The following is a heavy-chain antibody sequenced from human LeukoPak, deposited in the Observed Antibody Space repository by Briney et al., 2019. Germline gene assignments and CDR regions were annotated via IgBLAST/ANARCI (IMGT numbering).Heavy chain of an antibody. CDR3: ARNRGSLEADY. V-gene: IGHV4-61*02. CDR1: GGSISSGSYY. Sequence: SETLSLTCTVSGGSISSGSYYWSWIRQPAGKGLEWIGRIYTSGSTNYNPSLKSRVTISVDTSKNQFSLKLSSVTAADTAMYYCARNRGSLEADYWGQGTLVTVSS. CDR2: IYTSGST. J-gene: IGHJ4*02. D-gene: IGHD3-16*01.